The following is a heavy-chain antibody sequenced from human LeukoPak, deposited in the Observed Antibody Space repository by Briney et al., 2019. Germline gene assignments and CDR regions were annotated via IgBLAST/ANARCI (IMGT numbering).Heavy chain of an antibody. CDR3: ARHDSFIPY. V-gene: IGHV3-23*01. CDR1: GFTFNYYA. CDR2: ISDNEGST. D-gene: IGHD5-18*01. J-gene: IGHJ4*02. Sequence: GGSLRLSCAASGFTFNYYAMSWVRQAPGKGLEWVSGISDNEGSTYYTDSVKGRFTISRDNTKNTVYLQMNNLRPDDTAVYFCARHDSFIPYWGQGTLVTVSS.